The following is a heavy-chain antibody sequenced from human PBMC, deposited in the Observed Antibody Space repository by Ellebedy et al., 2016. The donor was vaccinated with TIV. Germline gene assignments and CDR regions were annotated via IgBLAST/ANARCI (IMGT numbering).Heavy chain of an antibody. D-gene: IGHD3-22*01. CDR2: MNPNSGNT. V-gene: IGHV1-8*01. Sequence: AASVKVSCKASGYTFTSYDINWVRQATGQGLEWMGWMNPNSGNTGYAQKFQGRVTMTRNTSITTAYMELSSLRSDDTAVYYCAVGGDSSGYYYGAFDIWGQGTMVTVSS. CDR1: GYTFTSYD. CDR3: AVGGDSSGYYYGAFDI. J-gene: IGHJ3*02.